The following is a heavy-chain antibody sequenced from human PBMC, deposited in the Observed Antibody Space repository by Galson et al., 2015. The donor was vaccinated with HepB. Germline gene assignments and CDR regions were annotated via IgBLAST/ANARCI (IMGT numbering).Heavy chain of an antibody. J-gene: IGHJ3*02. CDR3: ARGSTLGTCYCPNAFDM. CDR1: GGTFSNSA. Sequence: SVKVSCKASGGTFSNSAITWVRQAPGQGLEWMGGITPLLGIVKYAQKFQDTVTITADASTNTAYMELSSLKSEDTAVYYCARGSTLGTCYCPNAFDMWGQGTMVTVSS. CDR2: ITPLLGIV. V-gene: IGHV1-69*10. D-gene: IGHD2-15*01.